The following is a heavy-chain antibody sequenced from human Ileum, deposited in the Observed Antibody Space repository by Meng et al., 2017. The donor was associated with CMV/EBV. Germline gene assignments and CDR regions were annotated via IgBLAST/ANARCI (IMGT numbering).Heavy chain of an antibody. V-gene: IGHV3-53*01. CDR1: GLSVSANY. Sequence: GESLKISCAASGLSVSANYMTWVRQAPGKGLEWVSVFYTGGQTYYADAVKGRFTISRDTSKNTVDLQMNSLRAEDTAVYYCSSFDFEVHPDSFDIWGQGTLVTVSS. CDR3: SSFDFEVHPDSFDI. CDR2: FYTGGQT. J-gene: IGHJ5*01. D-gene: IGHD3-9*01.